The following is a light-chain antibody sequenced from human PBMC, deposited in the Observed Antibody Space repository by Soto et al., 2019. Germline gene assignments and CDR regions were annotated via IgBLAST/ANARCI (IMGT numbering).Light chain of an antibody. J-gene: IGKJ4*01. CDR3: QQSYSTPRT. CDR1: QNVRSY. CDR2: AAS. V-gene: IGKV1-39*01. Sequence: DMQVTQSPSSLSASVGDRVTITCRASQNVRSYLNWYQQKPGKAPKLLIYAASSLQSGVPSRFSGSGSGTDFTLTISSLQPEDFATYYCQQSYSTPRTFGGGTKVDIK.